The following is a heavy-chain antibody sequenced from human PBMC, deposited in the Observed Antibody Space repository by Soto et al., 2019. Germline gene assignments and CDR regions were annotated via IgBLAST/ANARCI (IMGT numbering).Heavy chain of an antibody. CDR3: ARDVRGVQSGADYNYMDV. J-gene: IGHJ6*03. Sequence: PSETLSLTCTVSGGSISSSSYYWGWIRQPPGKGLEWIGSIYYSGSTYYNPSLKSRVTISVDTSKNQFSLKLSSVTAADTAVYFCARDVRGVQSGADYNYMDVWGKGATVTAP. V-gene: IGHV4-39*02. CDR1: GGSISSSSYY. CDR2: IYYSGST. D-gene: IGHD3-10*02.